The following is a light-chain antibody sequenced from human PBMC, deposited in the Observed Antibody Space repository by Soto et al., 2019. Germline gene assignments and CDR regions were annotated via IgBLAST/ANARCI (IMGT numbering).Light chain of an antibody. V-gene: IGKV3-20*01. Sequence: EIVLTQSPGTLSLSPGERATLSCRASRSVTSTYLAWYQQKPGQAPRLLMSDASSRATGIPDRFSGSGSGTDFTLTISRLEPEDCAVYYCHQYATSPLTFGGGTKVEIK. J-gene: IGKJ4*01. CDR1: RSVTSTY. CDR2: DAS. CDR3: HQYATSPLT.